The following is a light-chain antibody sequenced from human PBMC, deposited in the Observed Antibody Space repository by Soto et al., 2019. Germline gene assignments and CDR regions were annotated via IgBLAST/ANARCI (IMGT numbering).Light chain of an antibody. J-gene: IGKJ5*01. CDR3: QQSYSTPIT. V-gene: IGKV1-39*01. CDR1: QSISSY. CDR2: AAS. Sequence: DIQMTQSPSSLAASVGDRFTSTCRASQSISSYLNWYQQKPGKAPKLLIYAASSLQSGVPSRFSGSGSGTDFTLTISSLQPEDFATYYCQQSYSTPITFGQGTRLEI.